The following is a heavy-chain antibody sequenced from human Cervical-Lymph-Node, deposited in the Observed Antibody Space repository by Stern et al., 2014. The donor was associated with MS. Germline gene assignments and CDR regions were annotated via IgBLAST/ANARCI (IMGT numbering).Heavy chain of an antibody. CDR1: GGSISSSNYY. J-gene: IGHJ4*02. CDR3: ARQGGYCSSDTCYEFDY. D-gene: IGHD2-2*01. CDR2: IYYRGST. Sequence: VHLVESGPGLVKPSDTMSLTCTVSGGSISSSNYYWGWIRQPPGKGLEWIGSIYYRGSTYYNSSLKSRVTISVDTSRNQFSLKLRSVTAADTAVYYCARQGGYCSSDTCYEFDYWGQGTLVTVSS. V-gene: IGHV4-39*01.